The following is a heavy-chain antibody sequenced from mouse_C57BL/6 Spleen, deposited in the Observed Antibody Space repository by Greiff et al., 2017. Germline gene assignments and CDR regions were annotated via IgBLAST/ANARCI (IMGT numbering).Heavy chain of an antibody. J-gene: IGHJ1*03. CDR3: ARDRITRGYFDV. CDR1: GYSITSGYY. V-gene: IGHV3-6*01. D-gene: IGHD1-1*01. CDR2: ISYDGSN. Sequence: EVQLQQSGPGLVKPSQSLSLTCSVTGYSITSGYYWNWIRQFPGNKLEWMGYISYDGSNNYNPSLKNRISITRDTSKNQFFLKLNSVTTEDTATYYCARDRITRGYFDVWGTGTTVTVSS.